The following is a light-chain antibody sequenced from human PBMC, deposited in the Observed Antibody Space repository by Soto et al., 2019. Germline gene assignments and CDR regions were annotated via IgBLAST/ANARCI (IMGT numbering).Light chain of an antibody. CDR3: QPYNSDSRT. CDR2: KAS. CDR1: QSISTY. J-gene: IGKJ1*01. V-gene: IGKV1-5*03. Sequence: IKMTQSPTTLSASIRDRVTITCLASQSISTYLAWYRHKPVEAPKLLIYKASTLERGVPSRFSGSGSGTDFTLTISSLQPDDSATYYCQPYNSDSRTFGQGTNVDIK.